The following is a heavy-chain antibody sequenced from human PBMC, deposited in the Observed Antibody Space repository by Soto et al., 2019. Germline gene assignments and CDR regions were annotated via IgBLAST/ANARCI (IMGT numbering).Heavy chain of an antibody. CDR1: AFTFTNHA. V-gene: IGHV3-23*01. D-gene: IGHD5-12*01. CDR3: ARRARDGYNSQIDY. Sequence: EVQLLESGGGLVQPGGSLRLSCSASAFTFTNHAMNWVRQAPGQGLEWVSGVSGSGGRTNYADSVKGRFAISRDNSKNTLYLQMNTRRAEYPAVYYCARRARDGYNSQIDYWGQGGLVAVCS. J-gene: IGHJ4*02. CDR2: VSGSGGRT.